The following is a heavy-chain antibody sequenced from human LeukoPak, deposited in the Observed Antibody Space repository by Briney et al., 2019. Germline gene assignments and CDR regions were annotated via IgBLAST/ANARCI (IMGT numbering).Heavy chain of an antibody. Sequence: GGSLRLSCAASGFTFSTYAMTWVRQAPGKGLEWVSSIDDNSVYTYYADSVKGRFTISRDNSKNTLYLQMNSLRAEDTAVYYCARGRGRGELRAGAFDIWGQGTMVTVSS. J-gene: IGHJ3*02. CDR2: IDDNSVYT. D-gene: IGHD1-26*01. CDR1: GFTFSTYA. V-gene: IGHV3-23*01. CDR3: ARGRGRGELRAGAFDI.